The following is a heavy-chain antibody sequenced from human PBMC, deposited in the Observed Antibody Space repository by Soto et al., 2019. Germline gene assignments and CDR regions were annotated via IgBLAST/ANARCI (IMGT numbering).Heavy chain of an antibody. V-gene: IGHV3-11*06. CDR3: ARGGVKGTTSRGQVYN. D-gene: IGHD1-7*01. CDR2: ISSSSDST. J-gene: IGHJ4*02. Sequence: QVQVVESGGGLVKPGGSLRLSCAASGFTFSDYYMNWIRQAPGKGLEWVSFISSSSDSTKYADSVKGRFTISRDNAKNSLYLQLNSLRAEDTAVYYCARGGVKGTTSRGQVYNWGQGTLVTVSS. CDR1: GFTFSDYY.